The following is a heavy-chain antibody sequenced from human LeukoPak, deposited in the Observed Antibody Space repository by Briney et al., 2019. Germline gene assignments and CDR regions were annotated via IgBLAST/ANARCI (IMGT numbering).Heavy chain of an antibody. CDR1: GFVFGSYA. J-gene: IGHJ4*02. Sequence: GGSLRLSCVGSGFVFGSYAMNWVRQAPGKGLDWVSAISGSGVMTKYADSVRGRFTSSRDNTKNTLYLQMNSLRPEDTAVYYRVVRGGFPFDNWGQGTLVTVSS. V-gene: IGHV3-23*01. CDR2: ISGSGVMT. CDR3: VVRGGFPFDN. D-gene: IGHD3-16*01.